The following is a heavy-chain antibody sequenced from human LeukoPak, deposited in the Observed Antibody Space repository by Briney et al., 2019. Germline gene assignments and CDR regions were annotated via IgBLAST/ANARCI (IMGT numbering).Heavy chain of an antibody. J-gene: IGHJ4*02. Sequence: SETLSLTCAVSGYSIGSGYHWGWIRQPPGKGLEWIGSIYHSGSTYYNPSLKSRVTISVDTSKNQFSLKLSSVTAADTAVYYCASTGTTALFDYWGQGTLVTVSS. V-gene: IGHV4-38-2*01. CDR2: IYHSGST. CDR1: GYSIGSGYH. CDR3: ASTGTTALFDY. D-gene: IGHD1-7*01.